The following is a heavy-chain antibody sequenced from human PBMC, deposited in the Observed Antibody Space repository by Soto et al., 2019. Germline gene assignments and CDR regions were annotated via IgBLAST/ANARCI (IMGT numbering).Heavy chain of an antibody. D-gene: IGHD6-19*01. CDR1: GGTFSSYA. CDR3: ARGEGYSSGRGGDY. CDR2: IIPIFGTA. V-gene: IGHV1-69*01. J-gene: IGHJ4*02. Sequence: QVQLVQSGAEVKKPGSSVKVSCKASGGTFSSYAISWVRQAPGQGLEWMGGIIPIFGTANYAQKFQGRVTITADESTGTAYVEVSSLRSEETAVYYCARGEGYSSGRGGDYWGKGTLVTVSS.